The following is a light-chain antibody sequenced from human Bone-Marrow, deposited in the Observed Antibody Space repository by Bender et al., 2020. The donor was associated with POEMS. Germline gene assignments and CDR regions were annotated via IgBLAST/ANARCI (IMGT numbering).Light chain of an antibody. CDR2: QDS. CDR3: QAWDRDSIVV. J-gene: IGLJ2*01. CDR1: NIGTYS. Sequence: SYVLTQPPSVSVAPGQPAKITCEGNNIGTYSVHWYQQKPGQSPVLVIYQDSKRPSGIPERFSGSNSGNTATLTIRETQAMDEADYYCQAWDRDSIVVFGGGTRLTVL. V-gene: IGLV3-21*01.